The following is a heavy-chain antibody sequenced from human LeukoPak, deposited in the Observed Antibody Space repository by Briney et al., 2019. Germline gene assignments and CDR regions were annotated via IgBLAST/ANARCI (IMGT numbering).Heavy chain of an antibody. CDR1: GFTFSGFG. CDR3: ATDGMSDDNGNWFDP. CDR2: IWYDGSNK. D-gene: IGHD1-1*01. J-gene: IGHJ5*02. V-gene: IGHV3-33*01. Sequence: PGGSLRLSCAPSGFTFSGFGMHWVRQAPGKGLEWVAMIWYDGSNKYYADSVKGRFTISRDNAKNSLYLQMNSLRDEDTAVYYCATDGMSDDNGNWFDPWGQGTLVTVSS.